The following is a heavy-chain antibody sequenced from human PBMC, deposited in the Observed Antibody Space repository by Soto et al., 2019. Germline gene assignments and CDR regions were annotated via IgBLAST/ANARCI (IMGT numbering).Heavy chain of an antibody. J-gene: IGHJ5*02. CDR3: ARGYSGSMRWFDP. V-gene: IGHV3-48*01. CDR2: ISAGSSII. Sequence: QLMESGGALVQPGGSLRLSCAASGFTFSGHSMNWVRQAPGKGLEWVSYISAGSSIIYYADSVKGRFTISRDNAKNSQYLQMNGLRVEDTAVYYCARGYSGSMRWFDPWGQGTLVTVSS. CDR1: GFTFSGHS. D-gene: IGHD3-10*01.